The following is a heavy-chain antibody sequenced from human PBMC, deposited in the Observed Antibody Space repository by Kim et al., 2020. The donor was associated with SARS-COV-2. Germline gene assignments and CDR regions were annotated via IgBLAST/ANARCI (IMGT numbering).Heavy chain of an antibody. CDR3: AREAQYFDILTDYLRHSDHFDY. V-gene: IGHV3-7*05. D-gene: IGHD3-9*01. CDR1: GFTFSNYW. J-gene: IGHJ4*02. Sequence: GGSLRLSCVASGFTFSNYWMTWVRQAPGKGLEWVASIKPDGSEKYYVDSVKGRFTISRDNAKNSLYLQMNSLRAEDTAVYYCAREAQYFDILTDYLRHSDHFDYWGQGTLVTVSS. CDR2: IKPDGSEK.